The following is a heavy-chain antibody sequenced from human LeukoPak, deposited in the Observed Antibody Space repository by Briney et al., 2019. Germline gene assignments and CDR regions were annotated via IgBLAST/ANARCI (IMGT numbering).Heavy chain of an antibody. CDR2: IYYSGST. D-gene: IGHD3-22*01. Sequence: SETLSLTCTVSGGSVSSYYWSWIRQPPGKGLEWIGYIYYSGSTNYNPSLKSRVTISVDTSKNQFSLKLSSVTAADTAVYYCARDSLTYYYDSSGYYGDGFDIRGQGTMVTVSS. V-gene: IGHV4-59*02. J-gene: IGHJ3*02. CDR3: ARDSLTYYYDSSGYYGDGFDI. CDR1: GGSVSSYY.